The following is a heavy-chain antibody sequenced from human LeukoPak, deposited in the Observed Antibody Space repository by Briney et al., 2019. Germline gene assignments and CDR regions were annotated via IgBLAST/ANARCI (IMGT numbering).Heavy chain of an antibody. J-gene: IGHJ6*03. CDR3: ARRLGRKFGERFYYYHYMDV. V-gene: IGHV4-39*07. CDR2: IYYSGST. CDR1: GGSISSSSYY. D-gene: IGHD3-10*01. Sequence: SETLSLTRTVSGGSISSSSYYWGWIRQPPGKGLEWIGSIYYSGSTYYNPSLKSRVTISVDTSKNQFSLKLSSVTAADTAVYYCARRLGRKFGERFYYYHYMDVWGKGTTVTISS.